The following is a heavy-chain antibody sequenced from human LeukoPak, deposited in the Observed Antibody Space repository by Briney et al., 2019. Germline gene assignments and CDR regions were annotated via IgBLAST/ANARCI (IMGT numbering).Heavy chain of an antibody. J-gene: IGHJ4*02. V-gene: IGHV3-30*18. CDR1: GFTFSSYA. CDR2: ILYGGSNK. Sequence: GGSLRLSCAASGFTFSSYAMHWVRQAPGKGLEWVAVILYGGSNKYYADSVKGRFTISRDTSKNTLYLQMNSLRAEDTAVYYCAKDPSWEYWGQGNLVTVSS. D-gene: IGHD1-26*01. CDR3: AKDPSWEY.